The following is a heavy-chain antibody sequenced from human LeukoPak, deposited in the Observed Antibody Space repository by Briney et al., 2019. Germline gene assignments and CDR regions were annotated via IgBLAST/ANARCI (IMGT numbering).Heavy chain of an antibody. Sequence: SDTLSPTCTVSGGSMSRYYWSWIRQPPGKGLEWIGYIYYSGSTNYNPSLKSRVTISVDTSKNQFSLKLSSVTAADTAVYYCARDPGYSYGYVFDYWGQGTLVTVSS. J-gene: IGHJ4*02. D-gene: IGHD5-18*01. CDR2: IYYSGST. CDR3: ARDPGYSYGYVFDY. V-gene: IGHV4-59*01. CDR1: GGSMSRYY.